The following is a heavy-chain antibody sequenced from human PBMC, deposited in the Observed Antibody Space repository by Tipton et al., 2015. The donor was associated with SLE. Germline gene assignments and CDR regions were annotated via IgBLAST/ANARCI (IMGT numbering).Heavy chain of an antibody. D-gene: IGHD2-21*02. J-gene: IGHJ6*02. CDR2: ISYGGGT. Sequence: TLSLTCSVSGGSISNNYWMWIRRPPGKGLEWIGYISYGGGTNYNPSLKSRVTISVDTAKNQFSLRLSSVTAADTAVYYCARGMVTWRGAIIGVDVWGPGTTVNVSS. CDR1: GGSISNNY. CDR3: ARGMVTWRGAIIGVDV. V-gene: IGHV4-59*08.